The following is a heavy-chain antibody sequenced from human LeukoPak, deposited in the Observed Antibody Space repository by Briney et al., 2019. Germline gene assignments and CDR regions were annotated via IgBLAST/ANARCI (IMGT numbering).Heavy chain of an antibody. D-gene: IGHD1-26*01. CDR2: LKSKTDGGTT. CDR3: TTEWDLHAFDI. J-gene: IGHJ3*02. Sequence: GGSLRLSCAASGFSVTNAWMSWVRQAPGKGLEWVGRLKSKTDGGTTDYAAPVKGRFTIPRDDSKTTLYLQMNSLKTEDTSVYYCTTEWDLHAFDIWGQGTMVTVSS. CDR1: GFSVTNAW. V-gene: IGHV3-15*01.